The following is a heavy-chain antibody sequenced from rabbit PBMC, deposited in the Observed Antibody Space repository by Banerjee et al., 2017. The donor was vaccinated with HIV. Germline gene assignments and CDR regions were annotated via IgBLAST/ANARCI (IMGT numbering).Heavy chain of an antibody. CDR1: GFDFSTYY. D-gene: IGHD1-1*01. J-gene: IGHJ4*01. CDR2: IDPVFGST. V-gene: IGHV1S7*01. CDR3: ARDLDGVIGWNFGW. Sequence: QLKESGGGLVQPGGSLKLSCKASGFDFSTYYMSWVRQAPGKGLEWIGYIDPVFGSTYYASWVNGRFTISSHNAQNTLYLQLNSLTAADTATYFCARDLDGVIGWNFGWWGQGTLVTVS.